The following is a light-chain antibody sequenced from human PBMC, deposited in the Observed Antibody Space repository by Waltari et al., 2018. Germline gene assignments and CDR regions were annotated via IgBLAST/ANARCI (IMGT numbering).Light chain of an antibody. CDR2: AAS. V-gene: IGKV1-39*01. Sequence: DFQMTQSQSSLSASVGDRVTITCRASQSISTYLNWYQQRPGKAPKLLIYAASTLQSGVPSRFSGSGSGTDFTLTISSLQPEDFASYYCQQSYNTPRTFGQGTKVENK. J-gene: IGKJ1*01. CDR1: QSISTY. CDR3: QQSYNTPRT.